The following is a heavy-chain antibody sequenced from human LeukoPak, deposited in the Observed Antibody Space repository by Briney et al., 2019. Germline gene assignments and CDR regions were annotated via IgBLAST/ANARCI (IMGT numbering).Heavy chain of an antibody. CDR2: ISSSSSYI. CDR1: GFTFSSYS. D-gene: IGHD5-12*01. V-gene: IGHV3-21*01. CDR3: AREARGSGLRLGYYFDY. Sequence: GGSLRLSCAASGFTFSSYSMNWVRQAPGKGLEWVSSISSSSSYIYYADSVKGRFTISRDNAKNSLYLQMNSLRAEDTAVYYCAREARGSGLRLGYYFDYWGQGTLVTVSS. J-gene: IGHJ4*02.